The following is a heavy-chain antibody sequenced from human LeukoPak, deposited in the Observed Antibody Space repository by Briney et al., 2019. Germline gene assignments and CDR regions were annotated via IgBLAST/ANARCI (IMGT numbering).Heavy chain of an antibody. CDR1: GFTFDDYA. Sequence: PGGSLRLSCAASGFTFDDYAMHWVRQAPGKGLEWVSLISWDGGSTYYADSVKGRFTISRDNSKNSLYLQMNSLRAEDTALYYCAKDGHSYYYYMDVWGKGTTVTVSS. J-gene: IGHJ6*03. V-gene: IGHV3-43D*03. CDR2: ISWDGGST. CDR3: AKDGHSYYYYMDV.